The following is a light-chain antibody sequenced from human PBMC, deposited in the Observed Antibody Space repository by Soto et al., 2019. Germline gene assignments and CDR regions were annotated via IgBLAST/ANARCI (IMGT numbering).Light chain of an antibody. V-gene: IGKV3-20*01. J-gene: IGKJ1*01. CDR1: QSVSSSS. CDR3: QQYGRSPRT. Sequence: IVLTHSPGTLYLSPGERATLSCRASQSVSSSSFAWYQHKRGQAPRLLIHDASSRATGIPDRFSGSGSGTDFPRTNSRLEPEDFAVYYCQQYGRSPRTFGQGTKVEVK. CDR2: DAS.